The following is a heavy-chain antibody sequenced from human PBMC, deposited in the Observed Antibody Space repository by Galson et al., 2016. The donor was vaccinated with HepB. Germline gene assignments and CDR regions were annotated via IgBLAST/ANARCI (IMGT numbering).Heavy chain of an antibody. CDR2: INQDGSQT. CDR3: AKIFFAGACYRPNSYYAMDV. V-gene: IGHV3-7*01. Sequence: SLRLSCAASGLSLSNYWMIWVRQAPGKGLEWVANINQDGSQTNYGDSVKGRFTISRDNAKNSLYLQMNSLRTEDTAVYYCAKIFFAGACYRPNSYYAMDVWGQGTTVTVSS. J-gene: IGHJ6*02. D-gene: IGHD2-21*02. CDR1: GLSLSNYW.